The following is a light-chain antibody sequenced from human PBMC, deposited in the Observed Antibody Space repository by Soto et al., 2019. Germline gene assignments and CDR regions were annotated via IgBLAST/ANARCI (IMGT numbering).Light chain of an antibody. V-gene: IGLV1-51*01. CDR1: SSNIGNNY. J-gene: IGLJ2*01. Sequence: QSVLTQPPSVSAAPGQKVTISCSGSSSNIGNNYVSWYQQFPGTAPKLLIFDNTQRPSEIPDRYPGSQSGTSATLAISALQTGDDAAYYCAIWDGSLKTLLFGGGTKVTVL. CDR3: AIWDGSLKTLL. CDR2: DNT.